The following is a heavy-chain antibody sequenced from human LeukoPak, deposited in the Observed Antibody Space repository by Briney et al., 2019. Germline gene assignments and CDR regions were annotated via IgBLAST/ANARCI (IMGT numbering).Heavy chain of an antibody. D-gene: IGHD1-26*01. CDR1: GFTFNSYG. CDR2: ISYDGSSK. V-gene: IGHV3-30-3*01. J-gene: IGHJ4*02. CDR3: ARDLRRSGSYPYYFDY. Sequence: GGSLRLSCAASGFTFNSYGLHWVRQAPGKGLEWVAVISYDGSSKYYADSVKGRFTISRDNSKTTLYLQMNSLRPEDTAVYYCARDLRRSGSYPYYFDYWGQGTLVTVSS.